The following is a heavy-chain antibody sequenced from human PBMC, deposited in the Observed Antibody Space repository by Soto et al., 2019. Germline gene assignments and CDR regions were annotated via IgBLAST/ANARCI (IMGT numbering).Heavy chain of an antibody. Sequence: SETLSLTCTVSGGSVSSGSYYWSWIRQPPGKGLEWIGYIYYSGSTNYNPSLKSRVTISVDTSKNQFSLKLSSVTAADTAVYYCARDLDYYDSSGYQDYFDYWGQGTLVTVSS. J-gene: IGHJ4*02. CDR1: GGSVSSGSYY. V-gene: IGHV4-61*01. D-gene: IGHD3-22*01. CDR3: ARDLDYYDSSGYQDYFDY. CDR2: IYYSGST.